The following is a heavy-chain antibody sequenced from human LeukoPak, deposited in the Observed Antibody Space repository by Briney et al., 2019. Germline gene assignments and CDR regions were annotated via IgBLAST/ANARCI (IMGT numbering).Heavy chain of an antibody. CDR1: GGTFSSYA. J-gene: IGHJ6*03. V-gene: IGHV1-69*05. CDR2: IIPIFGTA. D-gene: IGHD3-10*01. CDR3: ARVYYGSGQEGGIRYYMDV. Sequence: SVKVSCKASGGTFSSYAISWVRQAPGQGLEWMGGIIPIFGTANYAQKFQGRVTITTDESTSTAYMELSSLRSEDTAVYYCARVYYGSGQEGGIRYYMDVWGKGTTVTVSS.